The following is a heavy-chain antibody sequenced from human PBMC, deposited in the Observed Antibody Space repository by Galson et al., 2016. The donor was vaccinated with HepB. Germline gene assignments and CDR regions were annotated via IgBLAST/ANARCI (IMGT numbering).Heavy chain of an antibody. CDR2: TSYDGGKK. Sequence: SLRLSCAASGFSFSRYGMHWVRQAPGKGLEWVALTSYDGGKKYYGDSVKGRFTISRDTSKNTLYLQMNNLRAEDTAIYYCEGYSDPFDIWGQGTMVTVSS. V-gene: IGHV3-30*03. CDR1: GFSFSRYG. CDR3: EGYSDPFDI. J-gene: IGHJ3*02. D-gene: IGHD3-22*01.